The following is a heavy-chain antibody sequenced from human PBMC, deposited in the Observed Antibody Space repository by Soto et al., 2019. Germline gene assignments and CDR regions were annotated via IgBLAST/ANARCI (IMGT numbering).Heavy chain of an antibody. V-gene: IGHV3-23*01. CDR1: GFTFSSYD. CDR2: ISGSGGST. J-gene: IGHJ4*02. D-gene: IGHD3-22*01. Sequence: EVQLLESGGGLVQPGGSLRLSCAASGFTFSSYDMSWVRQAPGKGLEWVSAISGSGGSTYYADSVKGRFTISRDNSKSTLYLQMNSLRAEDTAVYYCANGRYYYDSSAYSAYWGQGTLVTVSS. CDR3: ANGRYYYDSSAYSAY.